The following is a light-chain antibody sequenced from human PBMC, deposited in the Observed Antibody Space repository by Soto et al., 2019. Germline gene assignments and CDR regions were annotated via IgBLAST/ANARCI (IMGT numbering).Light chain of an antibody. J-gene: IGKJ2*01. CDR2: KAS. Sequence: DIQMTQSPSTLSASVGDRVTITCRASQSVTNWLAWYQQKPGKAPKLLIYKASTLASAVPSRFSGSGSGTEFTLTIICVQPDDFSTYYCQQYNSYSPYTFGQGTKLEIK. CDR3: QQYNSYSPYT. CDR1: QSVTNW. V-gene: IGKV1-5*03.